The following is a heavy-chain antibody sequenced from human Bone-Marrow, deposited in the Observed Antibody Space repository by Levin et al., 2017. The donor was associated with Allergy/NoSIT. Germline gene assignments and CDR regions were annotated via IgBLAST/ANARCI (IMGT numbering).Heavy chain of an antibody. V-gene: IGHV4-30-4*01. D-gene: IGHD2-2*01. CDR3: ARSPDCTTTSCFSLFDY. CDR1: GASVSGADYY. J-gene: IGHJ4*02. CDR2: ISHNGIT. Sequence: LRLSCTVSGASVSGADYYWSWIRQPPGKGLEWIGYISHNGITYYSPSLKSRLTISVDTSQNHFSLNLNSVPAADTAVYDCARSPDCTTTSCFSLFDYWGQGTLVTVSS.